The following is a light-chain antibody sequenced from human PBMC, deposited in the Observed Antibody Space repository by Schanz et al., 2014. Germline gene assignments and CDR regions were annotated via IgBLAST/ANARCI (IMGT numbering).Light chain of an antibody. CDR1: QSLLHSNGYNY. Sequence: DIVMTQSPLSLPVTPGEPASISCRSSQSLLHSNGYNYLDWYLQKPGQSPQLLIYWGSNRAFGVPDRLSGSGSGTDFTLKISRVEAEDVGVYYCMQTLQTPKTFGQGTKVEIK. CDR3: MQTLQTPKT. CDR2: WGS. J-gene: IGKJ1*01. V-gene: IGKV2-28*01.